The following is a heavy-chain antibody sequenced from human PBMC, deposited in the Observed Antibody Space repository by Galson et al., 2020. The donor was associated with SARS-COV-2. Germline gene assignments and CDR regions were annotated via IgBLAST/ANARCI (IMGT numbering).Heavy chain of an antibody. CDR3: ARDRTNYYYYYMDV. V-gene: IGHV4-59*11. J-gene: IGHJ6*03. CDR2: IYYNGST. Sequence: SETLSLTCTVSGDSISFHYWTWIRQPPGKGLEWIGNIYYNGSTNYNPSLKSRVTISVDTSKNQFSLKLTSVTAPDTAVYYCARDRTNYYYYYMDVWGKGTTVTVSS. CDR1: GDSISFHY.